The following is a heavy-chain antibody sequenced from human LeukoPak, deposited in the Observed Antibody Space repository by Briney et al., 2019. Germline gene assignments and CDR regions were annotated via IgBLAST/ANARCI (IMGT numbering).Heavy chain of an antibody. CDR3: ARDKSGNSGWYSYLDY. D-gene: IGHD6-19*01. J-gene: IGHJ4*02. Sequence: ASVKVSCKASGYTFSGYYIHWLRQAPGQGLEWMGWINPNSGDTNYAQKFQGRVTMTRDTSISTAYMELSRLRSDDTAVYYCARDKSGNSGWYSYLDYWGQGTLVTVSS. CDR1: GYTFSGYY. V-gene: IGHV1-2*02. CDR2: INPNSGDT.